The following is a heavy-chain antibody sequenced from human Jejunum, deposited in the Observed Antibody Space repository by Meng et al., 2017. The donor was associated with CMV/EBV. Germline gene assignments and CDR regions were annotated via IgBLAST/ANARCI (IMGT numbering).Heavy chain of an antibody. CDR2: INVDGSTT. Sequence: SGFTFSNYWMHWVRQAPGKALVWVSRINVDGSTTTYADSVKGRFTISRDHAKNTLYLQMNSLRAEDTAVYYCARDRSYYTTGPHFDYWGQGTLVTVSS. V-gene: IGHV3-74*01. J-gene: IGHJ4*02. CDR1: GFTFSNYW. D-gene: IGHD2-2*02. CDR3: ARDRSYYTTGPHFDY.